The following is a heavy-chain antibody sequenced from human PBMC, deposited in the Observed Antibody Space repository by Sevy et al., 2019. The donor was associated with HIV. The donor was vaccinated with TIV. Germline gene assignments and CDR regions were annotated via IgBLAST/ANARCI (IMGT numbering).Heavy chain of an antibody. J-gene: IGHJ5*02. CDR1: GGFISSSIYY. D-gene: IGHD3-3*01. CDR2: IYYSGST. Sequence: SETLSLTCTVSGGFISSSIYYWAWIRQPPGKGLEWIGSIYYSGSTYYNPSLKSRVAISVDTSKKQFLLKLTSVTAADTAVYYCAIHYDFWSGYQNNWFDPWGQGTLVTVSS. V-gene: IGHV4-39*01. CDR3: AIHYDFWSGYQNNWFDP.